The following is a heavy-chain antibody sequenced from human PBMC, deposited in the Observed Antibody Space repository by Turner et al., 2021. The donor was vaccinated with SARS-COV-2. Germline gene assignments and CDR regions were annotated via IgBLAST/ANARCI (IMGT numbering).Heavy chain of an antibody. CDR2: ISSSSSNI. D-gene: IGHD3-22*01. CDR1: GFPFSSYS. Sequence: EVQLVESGGGLVKPGGSLILSCAASGFPFSSYSMNWVRQAPGKGLEWVSSISSSSSNIYYADSVKGRFTISRDNAKNSLCLQMNCLRAEDTAVYYCARARWHYYDSSGYYPYAFDIWGQGTMVTVSS. CDR3: ARARWHYYDSSGYYPYAFDI. V-gene: IGHV3-21*01. J-gene: IGHJ3*02.